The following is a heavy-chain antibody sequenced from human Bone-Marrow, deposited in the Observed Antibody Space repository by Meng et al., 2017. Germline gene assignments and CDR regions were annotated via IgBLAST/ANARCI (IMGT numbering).Heavy chain of an antibody. J-gene: IGHJ4*02. CDR2: INPNSGGT. V-gene: IGHV1-2*02. Sequence: QVQRVQCGAEVKKPGASVKVSCKASGYTFTGYYMHWVRQAPGQGLEWMGWINPNSGGTNYAQKFQGRVTMTRDTSISTAYMELSRLRSDDTAVYYCARTYYDILTGYYYFDYWGQGTLVTVSS. D-gene: IGHD3-9*01. CDR3: ARTYYDILTGYYYFDY. CDR1: GYTFTGYY.